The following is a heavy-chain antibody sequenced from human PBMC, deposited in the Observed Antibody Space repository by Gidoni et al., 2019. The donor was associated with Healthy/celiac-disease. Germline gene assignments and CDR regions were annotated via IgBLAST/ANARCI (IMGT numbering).Heavy chain of an antibody. V-gene: IGHV1-2*02. D-gene: IGHD2-2*01. Sequence: QVQLVQSGAEVKKPWASVKVSCQASGYTFTGYYMHWVRQAPGKGLEWRGWINPNSGGTNYAKKCKGRISMTRDTSISKACMELSRLRSDDTAEYYCAREGSTDWGQGTLVTDSS. CDR1: GYTFTGYY. CDR3: AREGSTD. J-gene: IGHJ4*02. CDR2: INPNSGGT.